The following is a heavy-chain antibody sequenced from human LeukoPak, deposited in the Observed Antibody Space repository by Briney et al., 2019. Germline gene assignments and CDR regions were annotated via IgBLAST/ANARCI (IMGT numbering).Heavy chain of an antibody. CDR3: ARGQQGYYYDSSGYPASFDY. D-gene: IGHD3-22*01. Sequence: PSETLSLTCTVSGGSISSYYWSWIRQPAGKGVEWIGRIYTSGSTNYNPSLKSRVTMSVDTSKNQFSLELSSVTAADTAVYYCARGQQGYYYDSSGYPASFDYWGQGTLVTVSS. V-gene: IGHV4-4*07. CDR2: IYTSGST. J-gene: IGHJ4*02. CDR1: GGSISSYY.